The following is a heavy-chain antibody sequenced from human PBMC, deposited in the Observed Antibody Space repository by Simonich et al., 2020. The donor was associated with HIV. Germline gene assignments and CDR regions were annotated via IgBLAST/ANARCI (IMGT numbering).Heavy chain of an antibody. Sequence: QVQLQQWGAGLLKPSETLSLTCAVYGGSFSGYYWGWIRQPPGKGLEWIGEKNHSGSTNHNPSLKSRVTISVDTSKNQFSLKLSSVTAADTAVYYCARRHPTTVTTPYFDYWGQGTLVTVSS. D-gene: IGHD4-17*01. CDR3: ARRHPTTVTTPYFDY. CDR2: KNHSGST. V-gene: IGHV4-34*01. J-gene: IGHJ4*02. CDR1: GGSFSGYY.